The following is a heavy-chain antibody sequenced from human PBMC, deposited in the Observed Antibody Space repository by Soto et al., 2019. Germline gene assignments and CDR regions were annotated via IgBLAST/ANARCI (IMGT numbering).Heavy chain of an antibody. J-gene: IGHJ6*02. Sequence: EVRLLESEGGLVQPGKSLRISCAASGFLFSDYAMSWVRQAPGKGLEWVSALSGSGSSTYYADSVKGRFTISRDNLKNTVSLQMNNLTAEDTAVYYCAKGGVTRSYYYAMDVWGQGTTVTVSS. CDR2: LSGSGSST. V-gene: IGHV3-23*01. CDR1: GFLFSDYA. CDR3: AKGGVTRSYYYAMDV.